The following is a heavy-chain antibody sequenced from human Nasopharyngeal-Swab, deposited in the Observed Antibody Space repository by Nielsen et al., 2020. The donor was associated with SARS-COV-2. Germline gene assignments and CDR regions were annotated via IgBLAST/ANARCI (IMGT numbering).Heavy chain of an antibody. CDR3: ARSLNIVVVVAAKDYYYYGMDV. CDR2: FDPEDGET. CDR1: GYTLTELS. V-gene: IGHV1-24*01. J-gene: IGHJ6*02. D-gene: IGHD2-15*01. Sequence: ASVKVSCKVSGYTLTELSMHWVRQAPGKGLEWMGGFDPEDGETIYAQKFQGRVTMTRDTSTSTVYMELSSLRSEDTAVYYCARSLNIVVVVAAKDYYYYGMDVWGQGTTVTVSS.